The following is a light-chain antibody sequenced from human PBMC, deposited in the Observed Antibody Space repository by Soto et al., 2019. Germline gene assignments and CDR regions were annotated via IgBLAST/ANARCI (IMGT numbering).Light chain of an antibody. CDR3: CSYAGSYTRV. Sequence: QSALTQPRSVSGSPGQSVTISCTGTSSDVGGYDYVSWYQHHPGKAPKLMIYDVSKRPSGVPDRFSGSKSGNTASLTISGLQADDEGDYYCCSYAGSYTRVFGGGTKRTVL. CDR2: DVS. J-gene: IGLJ3*02. V-gene: IGLV2-11*01. CDR1: SSDVGGYDY.